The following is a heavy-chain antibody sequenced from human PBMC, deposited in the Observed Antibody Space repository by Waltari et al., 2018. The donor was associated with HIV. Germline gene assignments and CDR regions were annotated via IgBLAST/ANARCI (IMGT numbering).Heavy chain of an antibody. CDR2: ISFDGSYK. J-gene: IGHJ4*02. CDR3: ARVGYSSSWAYFDY. V-gene: IGHV3-30*01. CDR1: GFTFRSHA. D-gene: IGHD6-13*01. Sequence: QVQLVESGGGVVQPGRSLRLSCAASGFTFRSHAMHWVRQAPGKGLEWVSFISFDGSYKQYADSVKGRFTISRDTSKNTLYLQMNSLRAEDTAVYYCARVGYSSSWAYFDYWGQGTLVTVSS.